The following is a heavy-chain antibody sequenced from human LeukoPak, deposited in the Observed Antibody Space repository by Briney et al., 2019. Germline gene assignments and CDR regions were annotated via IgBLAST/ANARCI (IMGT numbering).Heavy chain of an antibody. J-gene: IGHJ4*02. CDR3: APETGTTESFDY. D-gene: IGHD1-1*01. CDR1: GFTFSSYE. V-gene: IGHV3-48*03. CDR2: ISSSGSTI. Sequence: GGSLRLSCAASGFTFSSYEMNWVRQAPGKGLEWVSYISSSGSTIYYADSVKGRFTISRDNAKNSLYLQMNSLRAEDTAVYYCAPETGTTESFDYWGQGTLVTVSS.